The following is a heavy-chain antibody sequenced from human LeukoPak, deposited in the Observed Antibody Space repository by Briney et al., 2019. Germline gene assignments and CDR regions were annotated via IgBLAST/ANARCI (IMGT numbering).Heavy chain of an antibody. CDR3: ARSSGYDQKAPDY. J-gene: IGHJ4*02. Sequence: ASVKVSCKASGGTFSSYAISWVRQAPGQGLEWMGRIIPIFGTANYAQKFQGRVTITTDESTSTAYMELSSLRSKDTAVYYCARSSGYDQKAPDYWGQGTLVTVSS. CDR1: GGTFSSYA. CDR2: IIPIFGTA. V-gene: IGHV1-69*05. D-gene: IGHD5-12*01.